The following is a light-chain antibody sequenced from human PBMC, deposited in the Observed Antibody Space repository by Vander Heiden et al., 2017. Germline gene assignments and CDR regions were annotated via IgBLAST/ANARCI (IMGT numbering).Light chain of an antibody. Sequence: IQLTPSPSFLSASVGDRVTITCRASQGISSYVAWYQQPPGKAPKLLIYAASTLQSGVPSRFSGSGSGTEFPLTISILHPEDFATYYCQQLNSYPLTFGGGTKVEIK. CDR2: AAS. V-gene: IGKV1-9*01. CDR3: QQLNSYPLT. CDR1: QGISSY. J-gene: IGKJ4*01.